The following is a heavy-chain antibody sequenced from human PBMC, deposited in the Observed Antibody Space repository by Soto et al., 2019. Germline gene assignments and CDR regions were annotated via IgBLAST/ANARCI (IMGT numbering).Heavy chain of an antibody. V-gene: IGHV4-59*01. Sequence: QVQLQESGPGLVKPSETLSLTCSVSGVSINNNYWSWIRQPPGKGLEWIGYVHYSGNTNYNPSLKSRATISGDTSKDQFSLKLISTAAADTAVYYCDRDLCHPRYNYDSMDFDLWGRGTLVTVSP. CDR1: GVSINNNY. CDR3: DRDLCHPRYNYDSMDFDL. D-gene: IGHD3-16*01. J-gene: IGHJ2*01. CDR2: VHYSGNT.